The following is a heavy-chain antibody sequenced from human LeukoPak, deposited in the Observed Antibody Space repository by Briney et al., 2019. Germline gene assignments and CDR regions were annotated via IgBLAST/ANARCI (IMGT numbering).Heavy chain of an antibody. CDR3: AREIRKTSYYYDSSGYEY. V-gene: IGHV1-18*01. J-gene: IGHJ4*02. CDR2: ISAYNGNT. CDR1: GYTFTSYG. D-gene: IGHD3-22*01. Sequence: GASVKVSCKASGYTFTSYGISWVRQAPGQGLEWMGWISAYNGNTNYAQKLQGRVTMTTDTSTSTAYMELRSLRSDDTAVYYCAREIRKTSYYYDSSGYEYWGQGTLSPSPQ.